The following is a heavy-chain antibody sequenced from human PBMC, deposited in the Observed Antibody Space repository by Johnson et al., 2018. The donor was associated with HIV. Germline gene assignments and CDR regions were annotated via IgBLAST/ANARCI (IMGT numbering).Heavy chain of an antibody. V-gene: IGHV3-64*04. D-gene: IGHD2/OR15-2a*01. J-gene: IGHJ3*02. CDR1: GFTFSSYA. CDR2: TSSDGSST. CDR3: AREVYRAFDI. Sequence: QVQLVESGGGLVQPGGSLRLSCAASGFTFSSYAMHWVRQAPGKGLEYVSATSSDGSSTSYADSVKGRFTISRDNAKNTLYLQLNSLRAEDTAVYYCAREVYRAFDIWGQGTMVTVSS.